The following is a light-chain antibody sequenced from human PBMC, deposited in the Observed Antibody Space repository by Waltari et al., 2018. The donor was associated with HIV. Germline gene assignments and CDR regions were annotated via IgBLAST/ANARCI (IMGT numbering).Light chain of an antibody. CDR1: SSNIATNT. J-gene: IGLJ3*02. Sequence: QSVLTQSPSASGTPGQRVTIFCSGTSSNIATNTLNWYQPIPGTAPKLLIYSDNKRPSGVPDRFSASKSGTSGSLAISGLQSGDEAAYYCAAWDDRLHGWVFGGGTKLTVL. CDR2: SDN. V-gene: IGLV1-44*01. CDR3: AAWDDRLHGWV.